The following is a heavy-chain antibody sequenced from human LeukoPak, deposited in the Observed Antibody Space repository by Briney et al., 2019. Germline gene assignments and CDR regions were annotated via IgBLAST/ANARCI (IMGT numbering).Heavy chain of an antibody. CDR3: ARDWRFGSDYYYYYMDV. V-gene: IGHV4-4*07. J-gene: IGHJ6*03. D-gene: IGHD3-3*01. CDR2: IYTSGST. CDR1: GGFNSRYY. Sequence: SDTLSLLCTVSGGFNSRYYWSWIRQPAGKGLEWVGRIYTSGSTNYSHALKSQVTMSVDTSKNQFSLKLSSVTAADTAVYYCARDWRFGSDYYYYYMDVWGKGTTVTVSS.